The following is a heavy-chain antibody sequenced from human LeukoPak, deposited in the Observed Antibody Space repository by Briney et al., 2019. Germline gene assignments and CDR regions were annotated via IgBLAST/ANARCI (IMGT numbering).Heavy chain of an antibody. V-gene: IGHV4-59*01. CDR1: GGSISSYY. CDR3: ARVPHFGDYGWFDP. D-gene: IGHD4-17*01. CDR2: MYNSGST. Sequence: SETLSLTCTVSGGSISSYYWSWIRQPPGKGLEWIGYMYNSGSTNYNPSLKSRVTISIDTSKNQFSLKLSSVTAAGTAVYYCARVPHFGDYGWFDPWGQGTLVTVSS. J-gene: IGHJ5*02.